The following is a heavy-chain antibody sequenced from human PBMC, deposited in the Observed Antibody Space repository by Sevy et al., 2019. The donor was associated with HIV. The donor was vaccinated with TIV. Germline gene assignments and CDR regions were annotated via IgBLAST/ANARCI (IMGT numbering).Heavy chain of an antibody. V-gene: IGHV5-51*01. CDR2: IYPGDSDT. CDR3: ARLAEMATMTAGNDY. D-gene: IGHD2-21*02. CDR1: GYSFISHW. J-gene: IGHJ4*02. Sequence: GESLKISCKGSGYSFISHWIAWVRQMPGKGLEWMGIIYPGDSDTKYSPSFQGQVTISADKPISTAYLQWSSLKASDTAMYYCARLAEMATMTAGNDYWGQGTLVTVSS.